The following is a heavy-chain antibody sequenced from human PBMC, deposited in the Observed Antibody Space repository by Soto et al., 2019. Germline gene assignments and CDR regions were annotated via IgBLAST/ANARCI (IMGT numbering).Heavy chain of an antibody. V-gene: IGHV3-30-3*01. CDR3: ARKYSPMGSFWSYYYYGMDV. J-gene: IGHJ6*02. D-gene: IGHD2-21*01. CDR2: ISYDGSNK. Sequence: QVQLVESGGGVVQPGGSLRLSCAASGFTFSSYAMHWVRQAPGKGLEWVAVISYDGSNKYYADSVKGRFTISRDNSKNTLYLQMNSLRAEDTAVYYCARKYSPMGSFWSYYYYGMDVWGQGTTVTVSS. CDR1: GFTFSSYA.